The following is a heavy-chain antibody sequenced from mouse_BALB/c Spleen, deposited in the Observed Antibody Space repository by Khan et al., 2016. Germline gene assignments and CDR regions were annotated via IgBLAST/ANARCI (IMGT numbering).Heavy chain of an antibody. D-gene: IGHD3-3*01. J-gene: IGHJ4*01. CDR2: IYPGSGST. CDR3: AKGLGARDD. Sequence: QVQLQQSGPELVKPGASVKMSCKATGYTFTDDDISWVIQRTGQGLEWIGEIYPGSGSTYYNEKFKGKATLNADKSSNTASMQLSSLTSEDTAVCCCAKGLGARDDWGHGSSVSISS. V-gene: IGHV1-77*01. CDR1: GYTFTDDD.